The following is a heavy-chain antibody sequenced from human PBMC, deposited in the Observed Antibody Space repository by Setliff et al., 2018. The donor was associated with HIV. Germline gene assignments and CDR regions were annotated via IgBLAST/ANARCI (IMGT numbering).Heavy chain of an antibody. V-gene: IGHV1-46*01. Sequence: ASVKVSCKASGYTFTVYYMHWVRQVPGIGLQWMGVINPSGGLTDYPQKFQGRVTMTTDTSTNTIYMQLSSLTSEDTALYYCATGHYGSDSYYSIDHWGQGTLVTVSS. D-gene: IGHD3-10*01. J-gene: IGHJ4*02. CDR3: ATGHYGSDSYYSIDH. CDR2: INPSGGLT. CDR1: GYTFTVYY.